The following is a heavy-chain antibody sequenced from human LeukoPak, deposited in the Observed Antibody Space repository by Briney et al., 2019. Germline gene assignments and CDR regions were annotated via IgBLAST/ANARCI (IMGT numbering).Heavy chain of an antibody. CDR1: GFTFSSYN. D-gene: IGHD2-2*01. Sequence: PGGSPRLSCAASGFTFSSYNMNWVRQAPGKGLEWVSSISYTSRAGYCADSVKGRFTISRDNVKNSLYLQMDSLRVEDTAVYYCARAYCSSTSCFGWGQGTLVTVSS. J-gene: IGHJ4*02. CDR2: ISYTSRAG. V-gene: IGHV3-48*01. CDR3: ARAYCSSTSCFG.